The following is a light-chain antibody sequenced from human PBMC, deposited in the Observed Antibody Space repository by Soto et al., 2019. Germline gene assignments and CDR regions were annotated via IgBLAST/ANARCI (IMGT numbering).Light chain of an antibody. Sequence: EIVLTQSPGTLSLSPGERVTLSCRASQSVSSNLAWYQQKPGQPPRLLIYGASTSATGVPARFSGGRSGTEFTLTINSLQSEDFEVYYCQQYNIWWTFGQGTKVAIK. CDR2: GAS. CDR3: QQYNIWWT. CDR1: QSVSSN. V-gene: IGKV3-15*01. J-gene: IGKJ1*01.